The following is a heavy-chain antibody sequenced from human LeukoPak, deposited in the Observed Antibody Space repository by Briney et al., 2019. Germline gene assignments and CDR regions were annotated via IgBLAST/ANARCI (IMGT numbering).Heavy chain of an antibody. J-gene: IGHJ4*02. CDR2: IIPIFGSS. V-gene: IGHV1-69*01. Sequence: SVKVSCKASGGTFNNYAINWVRQAPGQGLEWMGGIIPIFGSSNYAQKFQGRVTITADESTTTAYMELSSLRSEDTAVYYCAREDYSSGYHFDYWGQGTLVTVSS. D-gene: IGHD3-22*01. CDR3: AREDYSSGYHFDY. CDR1: GGTFNNYA.